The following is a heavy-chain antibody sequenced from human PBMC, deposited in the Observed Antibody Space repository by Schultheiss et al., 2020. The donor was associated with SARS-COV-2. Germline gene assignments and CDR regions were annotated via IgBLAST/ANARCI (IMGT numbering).Heavy chain of an antibody. D-gene: IGHD3-9*01. Sequence: SETLSLTCAVSGYCISSGYYWGWIRQPPGKGLEWIGSICHSGSTNYNPSLKSRVTISVDTSKNQFSLNLSSVTAADTAVYYCASADYYGSLDYWGQGTLVTVSS. CDR2: ICHSGST. V-gene: IGHV4-38-2*01. CDR3: ASADYYGSLDY. J-gene: IGHJ4*02. CDR1: GYCISSGYY.